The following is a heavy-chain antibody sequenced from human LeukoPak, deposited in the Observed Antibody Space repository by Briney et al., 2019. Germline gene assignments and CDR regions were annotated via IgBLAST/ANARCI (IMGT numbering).Heavy chain of an antibody. Sequence: GGSLRLSCAASGFTFRSYSMNWVRQAPGKGLDWVSTISSSTTYIYYADSVKGRFTISRDNAENSVYLQMDSLRGDDTAVYYCARDLSLGAPGGFDYWGQGTLVTVSS. D-gene: IGHD3-16*01. J-gene: IGHJ4*02. V-gene: IGHV3-21*01. CDR2: ISSSTTYI. CDR1: GFTFRSYS. CDR3: ARDLSLGAPGGFDY.